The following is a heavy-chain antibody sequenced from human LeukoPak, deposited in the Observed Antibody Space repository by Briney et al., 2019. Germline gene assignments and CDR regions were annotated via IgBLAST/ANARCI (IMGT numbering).Heavy chain of an antibody. CDR3: ATDSGYNAFDV. V-gene: IGHV3-74*01. CDR1: GFTFSSYW. J-gene: IGHJ3*01. CDR2: INNDGSGT. D-gene: IGHD5-12*01. Sequence: PGGSLRLSCAASGFTFSSYWMHWVRQAPGKGPVWVSRINNDGSGTTYADSVKGRFTISRDDAKNTLYLQMNSLGVEDTAVYYCATDSGYNAFDVWGQGTMVSVSS.